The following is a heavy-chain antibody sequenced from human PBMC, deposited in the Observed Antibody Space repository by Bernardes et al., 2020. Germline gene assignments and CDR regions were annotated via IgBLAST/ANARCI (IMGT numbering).Heavy chain of an antibody. V-gene: IGHV3-53*01. CDR3: ARYWDDLGRNFGVDDAFDV. CDR1: GFSVNDNY. Sequence: GGSLRLSCAASGFSVNDNYMSWVRQAPGKGLELVSLIYIGGTTYHADSVKGRFTISRDTSKNTLFLQMNSLRVEDTAVHYCARYWDDLGRNFGVDDAFDVWGQGTMVTVS. J-gene: IGHJ3*01. D-gene: IGHD3-3*01. CDR2: IYIGGTT.